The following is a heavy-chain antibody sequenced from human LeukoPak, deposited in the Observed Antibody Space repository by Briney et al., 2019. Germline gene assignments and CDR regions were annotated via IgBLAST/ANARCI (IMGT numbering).Heavy chain of an antibody. J-gene: IGHJ4*02. CDR2: ISSSSSSI. D-gene: IGHD5-18*01. V-gene: IGHV3-21*01. CDR1: GFTFNSYS. Sequence: GGSLRLSCAASGFTFNSYSMNWVRQAPGKGLEWVSSISSSSSSIYYADSVKGRFAISRDNAKNSLYLQMNSLRAEDTAVYYCARASGDIVETATMGSYWGQGTLVTVSS. CDR3: ARASGDIVETATMGSY.